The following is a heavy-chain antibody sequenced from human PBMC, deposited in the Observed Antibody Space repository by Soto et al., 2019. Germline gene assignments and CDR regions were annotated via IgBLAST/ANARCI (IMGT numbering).Heavy chain of an antibody. Sequence: GASVKVSCKASGYTFTGYYMHWVRQAPGQGLEWMGWINPNSGGTNYAQKFQGWVTMTRDTSISTAYMELSRLRSDDTAVYYCARGQVDYDFWSGPDYWGQGTLVTVSS. J-gene: IGHJ4*02. D-gene: IGHD3-3*01. V-gene: IGHV1-2*04. CDR1: GYTFTGYY. CDR3: ARGQVDYDFWSGPDY. CDR2: INPNSGGT.